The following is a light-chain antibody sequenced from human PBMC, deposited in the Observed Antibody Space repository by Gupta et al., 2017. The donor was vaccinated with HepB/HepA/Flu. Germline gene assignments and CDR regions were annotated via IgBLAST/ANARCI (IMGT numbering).Light chain of an antibody. Sequence: DIHMTHAPSSLSASVGDRVTSTCRASQRISRYLDWYQQKPGKAPKLLIYATSSLQSGVPSRFSGSWSGTDFTLAISRLQPEDFATCYCQRMYSTPIAFGGGTKVDIK. CDR1: QRISRY. CDR3: QRMYSTPIA. CDR2: ATS. V-gene: IGKV1-39*01. J-gene: IGKJ4*01.